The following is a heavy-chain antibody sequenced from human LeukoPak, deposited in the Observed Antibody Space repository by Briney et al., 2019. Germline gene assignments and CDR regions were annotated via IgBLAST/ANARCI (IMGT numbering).Heavy chain of an antibody. CDR1: GGSISSYY. D-gene: IGHD2-2*01. J-gene: IGHJ5*02. V-gene: IGHV4-4*07. Sequence: SETLSLTCTVSGGSISSYYWCWIRQPAGKGLEWIGRIYTSVSTNYNPSLKSRVTMSVDTSKKQFSLKLSSVTAADTAVYYCARDLGCSSTSCSNWFDPWGQGTLVTVSS. CDR3: ARDLGCSSTSCSNWFDP. CDR2: IYTSVST.